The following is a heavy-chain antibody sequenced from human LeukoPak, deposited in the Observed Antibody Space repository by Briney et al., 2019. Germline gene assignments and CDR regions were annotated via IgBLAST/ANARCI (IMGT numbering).Heavy chain of an antibody. CDR3: ARHERGIWFGELLPYYFDY. J-gene: IGHJ4*02. Sequence: SETLSLTCTVSGGSISSSSYYWGWIRQPPGKGLEWIGSIYYSGSTYYNPSLKSRDTISVDTSKNQFSLKLSSVTAADTAVYYCARHERGIWFGELLPYYFDYWGQGTLVTVSS. CDR1: GGSISSSSYY. CDR2: IYYSGST. V-gene: IGHV4-39*01. D-gene: IGHD3-10*01.